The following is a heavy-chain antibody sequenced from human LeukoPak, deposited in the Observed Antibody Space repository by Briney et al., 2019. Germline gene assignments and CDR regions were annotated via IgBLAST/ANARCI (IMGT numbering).Heavy chain of an antibody. J-gene: IGHJ4*02. Sequence: SETLSLTCTVSGYSISSGYYWGWIRQPPGKGLEWIGSIYHSGRTFYNPSLKSRVTISVDTSKNQFSLKLTSVTAADTAVYYCARCGYSYGYDYWGQGTLVTVSS. CDR2: IYHSGRT. CDR1: GYSISSGYY. V-gene: IGHV4-38-2*02. CDR3: ARCGYSYGYDY. D-gene: IGHD5-18*01.